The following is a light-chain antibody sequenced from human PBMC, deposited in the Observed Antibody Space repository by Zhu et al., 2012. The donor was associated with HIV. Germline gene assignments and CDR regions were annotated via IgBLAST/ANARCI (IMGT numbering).Light chain of an antibody. J-gene: IGKJ4*01. CDR3: QHLTLYPT. Sequence: DIQLTQSPPFLSASVGDRVTITCRASQGISNHLAWYHQKPGKAPKLLIYGASVLQSGVPSRFSGSGSGTEFTLTISSLQPEDFATYFCQHLTLYPTFGGGSKVEIK. CDR1: QGISNH. V-gene: IGKV1-9*01. CDR2: GAS.